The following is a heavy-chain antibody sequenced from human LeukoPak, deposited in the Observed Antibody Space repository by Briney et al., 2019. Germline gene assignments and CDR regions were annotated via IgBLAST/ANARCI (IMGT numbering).Heavy chain of an antibody. Sequence: ASVKVSCKASGGTFSSYTISWVRQAPGLGLEWMGWTSYNGNTNYAQKFQDRVTMTTDTSTTTAYMELRSLESDDTAVYYCARHSGSGWQALGYWGQGTLVTVSS. V-gene: IGHV1-18*01. J-gene: IGHJ4*02. CDR1: GGTFSSYT. CDR2: TSYNGNT. D-gene: IGHD6-19*01. CDR3: ARHSGSGWQALGY.